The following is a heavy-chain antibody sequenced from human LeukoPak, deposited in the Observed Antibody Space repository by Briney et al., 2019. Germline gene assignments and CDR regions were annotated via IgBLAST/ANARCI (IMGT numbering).Heavy chain of an antibody. V-gene: IGHV4-61*08. Sequence: PSQTLSLTCTVSGGSISSGGYYWSWIRQHPGKGLEWIGYIYYSGSTNYNPSLKSRVTISVDTSKNQFSLKLSSVTAADTAVYYCARYCSSTSCYTTDAFDIWGQGTMVTVSS. CDR3: ARYCSSTSCYTTDAFDI. J-gene: IGHJ3*02. CDR1: GGSISSGGYY. D-gene: IGHD2-2*02. CDR2: IYYSGST.